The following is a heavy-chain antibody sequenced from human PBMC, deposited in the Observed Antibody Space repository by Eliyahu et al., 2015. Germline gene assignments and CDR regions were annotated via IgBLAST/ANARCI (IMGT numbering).Heavy chain of an antibody. J-gene: IGHJ4*02. CDR2: TYYRSKWYN. D-gene: IGHD6-19*01. CDR1: GDSVSSNSAA. CDR3: ARAAPTYSSGWLEFDY. Sequence: QVQLQQSSPGLVKPSQTLSLTCAIXGDSVSSNSAAWNWIRQSPSRGLEWLGRTYYRSKWYNDYAVSVKSRITINPDTSKNQFSLQLNSVTPEDTAVYYCARAAPTYSSGWLEFDYWGQGTLVTVSS. V-gene: IGHV6-1*01.